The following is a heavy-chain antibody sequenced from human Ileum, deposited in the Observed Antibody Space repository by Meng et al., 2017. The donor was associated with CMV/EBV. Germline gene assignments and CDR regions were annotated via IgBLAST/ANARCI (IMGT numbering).Heavy chain of an antibody. CDR1: GDSISRNLW. CDR2: ISYSGDT. J-gene: IGHJ4*01. V-gene: IGHV4-4*01. CDR3: ARSPGFWSLNY. Sequence: GSLRLSCAVSGDSISRNLWWSWVRQPPGKGLEWIGEISYSGDTKYNPSLQSRATISSDTTNNRFSLRLNSVTAADTGVYFCARSPGFWSLNYWGRGNQV. D-gene: IGHD2-8*02.